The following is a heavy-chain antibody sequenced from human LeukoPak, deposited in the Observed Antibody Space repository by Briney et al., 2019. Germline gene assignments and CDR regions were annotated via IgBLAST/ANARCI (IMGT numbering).Heavy chain of an antibody. CDR2: INREGRSA. CDR1: GFTFSNYW. Sequence: PGGSLRLSCAASGFTFSNYWMYWVRQAPGKSPVWVSRINREGRSATYADSVKGRFTISRGNANNTLFLQMINLRVDDTAVYYCAREEMEVAGLQYWGQGTLVTVSS. CDR3: AREEMEVAGLQY. D-gene: IGHD6-19*01. V-gene: IGHV3-74*01. J-gene: IGHJ4*01.